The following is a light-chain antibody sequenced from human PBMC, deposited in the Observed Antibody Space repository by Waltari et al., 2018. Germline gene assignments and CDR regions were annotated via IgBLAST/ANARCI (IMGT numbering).Light chain of an antibody. CDR2: AAS. J-gene: IGKJ2*01. V-gene: IGKV1-9*01. Sequence: IQLTQSQPSLSASIGDRVTITFRAIQGIISFLALYQQKPGKAPELLIYAASTLESGVPSRFSGSGSGTDFTLTISSLQPEDFATYYCQQLNTYPYTFGQGTKLEIK. CDR1: QGIISF. CDR3: QQLNTYPYT.